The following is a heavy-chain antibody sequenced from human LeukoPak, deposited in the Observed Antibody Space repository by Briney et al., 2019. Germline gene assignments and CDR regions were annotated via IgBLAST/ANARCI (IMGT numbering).Heavy chain of an antibody. V-gene: IGHV4-39*07. CDR3: ARRYSSSWYGCCWFDP. J-gene: IGHJ5*02. CDR2: IYYSGST. D-gene: IGHD6-13*01. CDR1: GGSISSSSYY. Sequence: SETLSLTCTVSGGSISSSSYYWGWIRQPPGKGLEWIGSIYYSGSTYYNPSLKSRVTISVDTSKNQFSLKLSSATAADTAVYYCARRYSSSWYGCCWFDPWGQGTLVTVSS.